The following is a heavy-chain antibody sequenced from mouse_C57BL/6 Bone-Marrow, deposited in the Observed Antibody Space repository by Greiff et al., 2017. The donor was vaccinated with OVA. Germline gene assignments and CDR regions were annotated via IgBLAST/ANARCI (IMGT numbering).Heavy chain of an antibody. D-gene: IGHD1-1*01. CDR2: IDPENGDT. J-gene: IGHJ3*01. Sequence: VQLKESGAELVRPGASVKLSCTASGFNIKDDYMHWVKQRPEQGLEWIGWIDPENGDTEYASKFQGKATITADKSSNTAYLQLSSLTSEDTAVYYCTTSITTVVARAYWGQGTLVTVSA. CDR3: TTSITTVVARAY. CDR1: GFNIKDDY. V-gene: IGHV14-4*01.